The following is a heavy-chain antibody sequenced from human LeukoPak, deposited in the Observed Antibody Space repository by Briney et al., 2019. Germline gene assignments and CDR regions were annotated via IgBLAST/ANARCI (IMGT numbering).Heavy chain of an antibody. D-gene: IGHD1-7*01. CDR2: ISGSGGST. Sequence: GGSLRLSCAASGFTFSSYAMSWVRQAPGKGLEWVSAISGSGGSTYYADSVKGRFTISRDNSKNTLYLQMNSLTAEDTAVYYCAKQGSTSPRNSYYFDYWGQGTLVTVSS. CDR1: GFTFSSYA. CDR3: AKQGSTSPRNSYYFDY. V-gene: IGHV3-23*01. J-gene: IGHJ4*02.